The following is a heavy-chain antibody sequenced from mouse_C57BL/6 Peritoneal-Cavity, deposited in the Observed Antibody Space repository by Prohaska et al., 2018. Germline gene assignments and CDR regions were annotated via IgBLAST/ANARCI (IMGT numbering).Heavy chain of an antibody. V-gene: IGHV1-75*01. CDR1: GYTFTDYY. D-gene: IGHD2-3*01. J-gene: IGHJ3*01. Sequence: QVQLQQSGPELVKPGASVKISCKASGYTFTDYYINWVKQRPGQGLEWIGWIFPGSGSTYYNEMFKVKATLTVDKSSSTAYMLVSSLSSEESAVYCCARGGDGYYGFAYWGQETLVTVSA. CDR2: IFPGSGST. CDR3: ARGGDGYYGFAY.